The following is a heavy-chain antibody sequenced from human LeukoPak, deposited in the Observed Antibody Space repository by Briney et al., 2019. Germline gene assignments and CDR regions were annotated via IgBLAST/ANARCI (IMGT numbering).Heavy chain of an antibody. J-gene: IGHJ4*02. CDR2: MYYSGSP. CDR3: ARGSGVESLFDY. V-gene: IGHV4-31*03. D-gene: IGHD3-10*01. CDR1: GGSISSGSYS. Sequence: SQTLSLTCTVSGGSISSGSYSWSWIRQHPGRGLEWIGYMYYSGSPYYNPSLKSRLNMSVDTSKNQFSLTLTSVTAADTAVYYCARGSGVESLFDYWGQGTLVTVSS.